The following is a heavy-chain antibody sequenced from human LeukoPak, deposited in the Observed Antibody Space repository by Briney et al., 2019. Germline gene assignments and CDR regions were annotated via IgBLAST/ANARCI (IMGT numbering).Heavy chain of an antibody. CDR2: INPNSGGT. CDR1: GYTFTGYY. D-gene: IGHD4-17*01. CDR3: ARVHATVRGDYYYGMDV. Sequence: ASVKVSCKASGYTFTGYYMHWVRQAPGQGLEWMGWINPNSGGTNYAQKFQGWVTMTRDTSISTAYMELSRLRSDDTAVYYCARVHATVRGDYYYGMDVWGQGTTVTVSS. J-gene: IGHJ6*02. V-gene: IGHV1-2*04.